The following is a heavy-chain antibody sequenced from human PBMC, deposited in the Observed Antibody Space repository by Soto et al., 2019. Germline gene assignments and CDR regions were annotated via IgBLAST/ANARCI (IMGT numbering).Heavy chain of an antibody. CDR3: GLETTGTGGFDH. V-gene: IGHV1-2*02. D-gene: IGHD7-27*01. J-gene: IGHJ4*02. CDR1: GHTFTGHH. Sequence: QVQLVQSGAEVKKPGASVKVSCKASGHTFTGHHMHWVRQAPGQGLEWMGLINLETGDTIYAHQFQGRVTTTRDTSISTAYMDLSGLRYDDTAVYYCGLETTGTGGFDHWGQGTLVTVSS. CDR2: INLETGDT.